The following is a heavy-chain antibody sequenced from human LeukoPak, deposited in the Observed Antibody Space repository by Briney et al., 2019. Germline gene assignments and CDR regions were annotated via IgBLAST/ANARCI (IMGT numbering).Heavy chain of an antibody. CDR3: ARQPPCSSTSCFVFDY. D-gene: IGHD2-2*01. CDR2: INPSGGSA. CDR1: GYTFTSYY. V-gene: IGHV1-46*01. J-gene: IGHJ4*02. Sequence: ASVKVSCKASGYTFTSYYMHWVRQAPGQGLEWMGIINPSGGSASYAQKFQGRVTMTRDMSTSTVYMELSSLRSEDTAVYYCARQPPCSSTSCFVFDYWGQGTLVTVSS.